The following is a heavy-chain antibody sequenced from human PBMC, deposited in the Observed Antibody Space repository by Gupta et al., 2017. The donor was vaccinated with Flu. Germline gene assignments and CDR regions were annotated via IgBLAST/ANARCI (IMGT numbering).Heavy chain of an antibody. CDR3: AADTKPPGLYYYYYGMDV. J-gene: IGHJ6*02. Sequence: AQKFQERVTITRDMSTSTAYMELSSLRSEDTAVYYCAADTKPPGLYYYYYGMDVWGQGTTVTVSS. D-gene: IGHD3-3*01. V-gene: IGHV1-58*01.